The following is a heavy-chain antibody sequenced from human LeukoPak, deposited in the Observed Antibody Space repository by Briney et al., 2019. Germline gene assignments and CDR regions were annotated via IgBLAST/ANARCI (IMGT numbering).Heavy chain of an antibody. J-gene: IGHJ4*02. CDR1: GFNFRDYA. Sequence: PAGSLRLSCAASGFNFRDYAKSWVRQAPGQGLEWVSAITSDGASTFHADSVKGRFTMSRDNSMNTQYLHMNSLRAEDTAVYYCATFGSGSRGANSFDYWGQGTLVTVSS. V-gene: IGHV3-23*01. CDR2: ITSDGAST. D-gene: IGHD3-10*01. CDR3: ATFGSGSRGANSFDY.